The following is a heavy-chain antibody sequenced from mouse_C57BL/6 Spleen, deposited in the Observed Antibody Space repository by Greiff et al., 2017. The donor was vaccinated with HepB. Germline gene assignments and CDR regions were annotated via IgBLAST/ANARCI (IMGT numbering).Heavy chain of an antibody. V-gene: IGHV1-64*01. J-gene: IGHJ2*01. Sequence: QVQLQQPGAELVKPGASVKLSCKASGYTFTSYWMHWVKQRPGQGLEWIGMIQPDSGSTNYNEKFKSKATLTVDKSSSTAYMQLSSLTSEDSAVYYSARATVVAFDYWGQSTTLTVSS. CDR3: ARATVVAFDY. D-gene: IGHD1-1*01. CDR2: IQPDSGST. CDR1: GYTFTSYW.